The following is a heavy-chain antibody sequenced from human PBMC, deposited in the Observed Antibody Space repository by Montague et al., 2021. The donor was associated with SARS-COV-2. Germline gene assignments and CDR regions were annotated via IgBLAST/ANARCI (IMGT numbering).Heavy chain of an antibody. V-gene: IGHV4-59*01. Sequence: SETLSLTCTVSGGSISSYFWSWIRQPPGKGLEWIGSIYYSGTTNYSPSLKSRVTISVDTSKNQFSLKQSSVTAADTAVYYCARVVRYYDFWSGYTEYYYYGMDVWGQGTTVTVSS. CDR2: IYYSGTT. J-gene: IGHJ6*02. D-gene: IGHD3-3*01. CDR3: ARVVRYYDFWSGYTEYYYYGMDV. CDR1: GGSISSYF.